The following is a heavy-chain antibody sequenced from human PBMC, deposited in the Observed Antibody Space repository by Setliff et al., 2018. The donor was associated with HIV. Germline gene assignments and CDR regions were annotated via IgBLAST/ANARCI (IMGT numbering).Heavy chain of an antibody. CDR2: IYSGGYST. CDR1: DFTFSSYA. CDR3: AKDGVTDGSGSYFDY. J-gene: IGHJ4*02. D-gene: IGHD3-10*01. V-gene: IGHV3-23*03. Sequence: LRLSCTASDFTFSSYAMTWVRQAPGKGLEWVSVIYSGGYSTYYADSVKGRFTIFRDNSKNTLYLQMNSLRAEDTAVYYCAKDGVTDGSGSYFDYWGQGTLVTVSS.